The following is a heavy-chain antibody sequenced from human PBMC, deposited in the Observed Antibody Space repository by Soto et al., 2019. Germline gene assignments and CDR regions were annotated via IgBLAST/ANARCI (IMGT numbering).Heavy chain of an antibody. Sequence: SETLSLTCTVSGGSISSSSYYWGWIRQPPGKGLEWIGSIYYSGSTYYNPSLKSRVTISVDTSKNQFSLKLSSVTAADTAVYYCARRDGYGTFVSYYFDYWGQGTLVTVSS. J-gene: IGHJ4*02. CDR1: GGSISSSSYY. V-gene: IGHV4-39*01. CDR3: ARRDGYGTFVSYYFDY. CDR2: IYYSGST. D-gene: IGHD5-12*01.